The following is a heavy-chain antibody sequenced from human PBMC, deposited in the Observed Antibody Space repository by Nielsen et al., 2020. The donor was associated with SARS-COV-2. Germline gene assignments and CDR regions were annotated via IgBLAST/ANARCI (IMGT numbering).Heavy chain of an antibody. J-gene: IGHJ4*02. V-gene: IGHV3-7*01. CDR2: IKQDGSEK. D-gene: IGHD6-13*01. CDR3: ARASSSSWDFDY. Sequence: GESLKISCAASGFTFSIYWMTWVRQAPGKGLEWVANIKQDGSEKYYVDSVKGRFTISRDNAKNSLYLQMNSLGAEDTAVYYCARASSSSWDFDYWGQGTLVTVSS. CDR1: GFTFSIYW.